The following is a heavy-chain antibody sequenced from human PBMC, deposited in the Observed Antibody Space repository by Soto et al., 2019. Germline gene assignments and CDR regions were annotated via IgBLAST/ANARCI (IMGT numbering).Heavy chain of an antibody. CDR3: ARDPSYKWNYVTMDV. CDR2: IAYDGSNQ. D-gene: IGHD1-7*01. J-gene: IGHJ6*02. Sequence: PGGSLRLSCEASGFTFSNYTMHWVRQSPGKGLEWVSVIAYDGSNQFYVDSVKGRFSISRDNSKKTLHLQMNSLRAEDTAVYYCARDPSYKWNYVTMDVWGQGTTVTVSS. V-gene: IGHV3-30-3*01. CDR1: GFTFSNYT.